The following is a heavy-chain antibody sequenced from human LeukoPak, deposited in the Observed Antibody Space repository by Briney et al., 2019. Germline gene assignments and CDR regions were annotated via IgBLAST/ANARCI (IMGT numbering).Heavy chain of an antibody. J-gene: IGHJ5*02. CDR1: GGSFSGYY. CDR3: ARGAVVPAAYNWFDP. V-gene: IGHV4-34*01. D-gene: IGHD2-2*01. Sequence: SETLSLTCAVYGGSFSGYYWSWIRQPPGKGLEWIGEINHSGSTNYNPSLKSRVTISVDTSKNQLSLKLSSVTAADTAVYYCARGAVVPAAYNWFDPWGQGTLVTVSS. CDR2: INHSGST.